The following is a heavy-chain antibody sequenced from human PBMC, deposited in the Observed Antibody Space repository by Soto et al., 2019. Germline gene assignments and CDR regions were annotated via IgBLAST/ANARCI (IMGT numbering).Heavy chain of an antibody. V-gene: IGHV2-5*02. CDR3: AHSFNDHGGVRAFYFDS. CDR1: GFSLRSSAVG. CDR2: IFWDDDK. D-gene: IGHD2-8*02. J-gene: IGHJ4*02. Sequence: QITLKESGPTLVKPTQTLTLTCTFSGFSLRSSAVGVGWIRQPPGKALEWLALIFWDDDKRYSPSLRSRRSITKDTSKNQVVLTLTNVDPVDTATYYCAHSFNDHGGVRAFYFDSWGQGTLVTVSS.